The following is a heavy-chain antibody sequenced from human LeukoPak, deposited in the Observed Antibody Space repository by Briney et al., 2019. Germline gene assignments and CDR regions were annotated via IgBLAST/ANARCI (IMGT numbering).Heavy chain of an antibody. CDR1: GFTVSSNY. V-gene: IGHV3-15*01. CDR2: IKSKTEGGTT. J-gene: IGHJ2*01. Sequence: PGGSLRLSCAASGFTVSSNYMSWVRQAPGKGLEWVGRIKSKTEGGTTDYAAPVKGRFTISRDDSKNTLYLQMNSLKTEDTAVYYCTTSTTPPLYYYDSSGYYYVDWYFDLWGRGTLVTVSS. CDR3: TTSTTPPLYYYDSSGYYYVDWYFDL. D-gene: IGHD3-22*01.